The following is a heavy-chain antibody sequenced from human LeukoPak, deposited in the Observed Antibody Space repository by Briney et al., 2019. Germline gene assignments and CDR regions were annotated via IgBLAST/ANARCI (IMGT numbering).Heavy chain of an antibody. CDR2: ISGSGGST. CDR3: VKGAVADIGPDY. J-gene: IGHJ4*02. V-gene: IGHV3-23*01. D-gene: IGHD6-19*01. Sequence: GGSLRLSCAASGFTFSSYAMSWVRQAPGKGLEWVSTISGSGGSTYYADSVKGRFTISRDNSKNTLYLQMNSLRAEDTAVYYCVKGAVADIGPDYWGQGTLVTFSS. CDR1: GFTFSSYA.